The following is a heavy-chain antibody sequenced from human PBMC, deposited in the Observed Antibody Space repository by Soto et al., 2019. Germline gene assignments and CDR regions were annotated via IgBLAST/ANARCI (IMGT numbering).Heavy chain of an antibody. J-gene: IGHJ4*02. Sequence: QVQLQESGPGLVKPSETLSLTCTVSGASVSSGTYYWTWIRQPPGKGLEWIGYISYSGSTNYTPSLKSRVTMSVDTSKNQFSLKLSSVTAADTAVYYCARERSAYSRGVGYWGQGSLVTVSS. D-gene: IGHD3-3*01. CDR3: ARERSAYSRGVGY. V-gene: IGHV4-61*01. CDR2: ISYSGST. CDR1: GASVSSGTYY.